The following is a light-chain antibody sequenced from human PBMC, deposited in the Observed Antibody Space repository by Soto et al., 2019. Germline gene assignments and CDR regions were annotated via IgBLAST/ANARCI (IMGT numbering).Light chain of an antibody. CDR2: TTS. CDR1: QGINRW. V-gene: IGKV1-12*01. Sequence: DIQMTQSPSFMSASVGDRVTVTCRASQGINRWLAWYQQKPGKAPKLLIYTTSTLASGVPSRFSGSGSGTDFTLTISSLQPEDVATYYWQQANSFHITFGQGTRLEIK. J-gene: IGKJ5*01. CDR3: QQANSFHIT.